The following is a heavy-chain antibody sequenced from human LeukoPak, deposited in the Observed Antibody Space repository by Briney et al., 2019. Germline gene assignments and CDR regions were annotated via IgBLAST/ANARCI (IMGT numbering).Heavy chain of an antibody. Sequence: GGSLRLSCAASGFTFSSYGMTWVRQAPGKGLEWVSYISSSSSTIYYADSVKGRFTISRDNAKNSLYLQLNSLRAEDTAVYYCARPLVGGATYPYPWGQGTLVTVPS. CDR1: GFTFSSYG. J-gene: IGHJ5*02. D-gene: IGHD1-26*01. V-gene: IGHV3-48*01. CDR2: ISSSSSTI. CDR3: ARPLVGGATYPYP.